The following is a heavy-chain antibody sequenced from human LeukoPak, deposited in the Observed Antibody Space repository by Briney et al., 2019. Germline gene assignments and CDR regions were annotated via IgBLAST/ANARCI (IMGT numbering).Heavy chain of an antibody. V-gene: IGHV3-33*06. CDR2: IRYDGSNK. Sequence: PAGSLRLSCAASGFTFSSYAMQWVRQSPGKGLEWVADIRYDGSNKYYAYLVKGRFTIPIDNSKNTPYLQMDRLRAGDTAIYYCAKDSSGYSGSYYDHWGQGTLVTVSS. CDR3: AKDSSGYSGSYYDH. D-gene: IGHD1-26*01. J-gene: IGHJ5*02. CDR1: GFTFSSYA.